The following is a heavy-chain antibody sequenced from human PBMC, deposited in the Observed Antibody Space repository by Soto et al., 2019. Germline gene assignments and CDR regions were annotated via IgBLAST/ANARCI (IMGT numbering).Heavy chain of an antibody. V-gene: IGHV3-30*18. Sequence: GGSLRLSCAASGFTFSSYGMHWVRQAPGKGLEWVVVISYDGSNKYYADSVKGRFTISRDNSKNTLYLQMNSLRAEDTAVYYCAKDLETVAGLDYWGQGTLVTVSS. J-gene: IGHJ4*02. CDR1: GFTFSSYG. CDR3: AKDLETVAGLDY. D-gene: IGHD6-19*01. CDR2: ISYDGSNK.